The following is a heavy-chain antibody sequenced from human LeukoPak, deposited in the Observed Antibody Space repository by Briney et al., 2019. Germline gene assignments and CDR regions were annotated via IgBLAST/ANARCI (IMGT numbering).Heavy chain of an antibody. CDR3: ARDRGPNCLDC. D-gene: IGHD1-1*01. CDR1: GLTFGSSW. CDR2: IKHDGSAE. Sequence: GGSLRLSCAASGLTFGSSWMTWVRQTPDKGLEWVASIKHDGSAEYYVDSVRGRFTISRDNAKNSVYLQMNSLRAEDTAAYYCARDRGPNCLDCWGQGTLVTV. J-gene: IGHJ4*02. V-gene: IGHV3-7*01.